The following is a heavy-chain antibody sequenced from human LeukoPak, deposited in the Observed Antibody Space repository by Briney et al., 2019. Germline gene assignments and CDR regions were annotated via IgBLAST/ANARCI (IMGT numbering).Heavy chain of an antibody. V-gene: IGHV3-66*02. J-gene: IGHJ4*02. CDR3: AMATLTTVTPIDY. CDR2: IYSGGST. Sequence: GGSLRLSCAASGFTVSSNYMSWVRQAPGKGLEWVSVIYSGGSTYYADSAKGRFTISRDNSKNTLSLQMNSLRADDTAVYYCAMATLTTVTPIDYWGQGTLVTVSS. D-gene: IGHD4-17*01. CDR1: GFTVSSNY.